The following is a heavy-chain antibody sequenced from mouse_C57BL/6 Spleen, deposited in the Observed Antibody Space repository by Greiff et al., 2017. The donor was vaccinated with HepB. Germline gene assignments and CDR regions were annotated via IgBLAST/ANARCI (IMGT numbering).Heavy chain of an antibody. D-gene: IGHD1-1*01. CDR3: ARSGYYGSGGYFDY. CDR1: GYTFTDYY. J-gene: IGHJ2*01. V-gene: IGHV1-26*01. CDR2: INPNNGGT. Sequence: VQLQQSGPELVKPGASVKISCKASGYTFTDYYMNWVKQSHGKSLEWIGDINPNNGGTSYNQKFKGKATLTVDKSSSTAYMELRSLTSEDSAVYYCARSGYYGSGGYFDYWGQGTTLTVSS.